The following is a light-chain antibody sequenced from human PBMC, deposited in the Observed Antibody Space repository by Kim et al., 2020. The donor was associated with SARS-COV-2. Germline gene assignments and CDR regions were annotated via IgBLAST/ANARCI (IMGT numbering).Light chain of an antibody. J-gene: IGKJ4*01. CDR2: DAS. CDR3: QQYDNPPLT. Sequence: SVSVRDRVTITCQASQDHNNYLEWYQQKPGKAPKLLIYDASNLETGVQSRFSGSGYGTDFTYTISGLQPEDIASYYCQQYDNPPLTFGGGTEVEI. CDR1: QDHNNY. V-gene: IGKV1-33*01.